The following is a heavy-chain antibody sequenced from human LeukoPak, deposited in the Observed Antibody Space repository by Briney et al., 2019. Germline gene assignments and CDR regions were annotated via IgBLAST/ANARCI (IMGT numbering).Heavy chain of an antibody. CDR1: GGSINSGGYY. J-gene: IGHJ4*02. Sequence: SETLSLTCTVSGGSINSGGYYCTWIRQHPGRGLEWIGYIYYSGSTYYNPSLKSRVTISVDTSKNQFSLKLSSATAADTAVYYCARDGGQLGFDYWGQGTLVTVSS. V-gene: IGHV4-31*03. D-gene: IGHD1-1*01. CDR3: ARDGGQLGFDY. CDR2: IYYSGST.